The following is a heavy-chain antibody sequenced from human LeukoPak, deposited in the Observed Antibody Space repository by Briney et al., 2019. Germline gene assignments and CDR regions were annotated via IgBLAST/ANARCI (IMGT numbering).Heavy chain of an antibody. CDR3: ARGYCSSTSCYAVDY. CDR1: GGTFSSYA. CDR2: IITHNGNT. D-gene: IGHD2-2*01. Sequence: GSSVKVSCKASGGTFSSYAISWVRQAPGQGLEWMGWIITHNGNTNYTQKLQGRVTMTTDTSTTTAYMELRSLRSDDTAVYYCARGYCSSTSCYAVDYWGQGTLVAVSS. J-gene: IGHJ4*02. V-gene: IGHV1-18*01.